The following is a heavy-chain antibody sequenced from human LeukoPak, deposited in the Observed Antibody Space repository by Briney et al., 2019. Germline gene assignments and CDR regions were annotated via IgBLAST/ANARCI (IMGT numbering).Heavy chain of an antibody. D-gene: IGHD3-10*01. CDR3: ARIPSYYYGSGMPYYFDY. J-gene: IGHJ4*02. CDR1: GFTFSDYY. CDR2: ISSSGSTI. Sequence: KPGVSLRLSCAASGFTFSDYYMSWIRQAPGKGLEWVSYISSSGSTIYYADPVKGRFTISRDNAKNSLYLQMNSLRAEDTAVYYCARIPSYYYGSGMPYYFDYWGQGTLVTVSS. V-gene: IGHV3-11*01.